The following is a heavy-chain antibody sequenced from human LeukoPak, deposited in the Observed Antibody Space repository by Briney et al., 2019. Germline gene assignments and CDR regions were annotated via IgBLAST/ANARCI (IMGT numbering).Heavy chain of an antibody. V-gene: IGHV3-49*03. CDR2: IRSKAYGGTT. CDR1: GFTFGDYA. J-gene: IGHJ4*02. D-gene: IGHD2-2*01. CDR3: TRTLGWDCSSTSCFPPDY. Sequence: GRSLRLSCTASGFTFGDYAMSWFRQAPGKGLEWVGFIRSKAYGGTTEYAASVKGRFTISRDDSKSIAYLQMNSLKTEDTAVYYCTRTLGWDCSSTSCFPPDYWGQGTLVTVSS.